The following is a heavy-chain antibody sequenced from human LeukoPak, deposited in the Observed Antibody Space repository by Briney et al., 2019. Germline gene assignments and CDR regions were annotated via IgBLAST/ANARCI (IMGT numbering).Heavy chain of an antibody. CDR3: AREKEYSSGWLGDFDY. D-gene: IGHD6-19*01. Sequence: PGGSLRLSCAASGFTFSGSAMHWVRQASGKGLEWVGRIRSKANSYATACAASVKGRFTISRDDSKNTAYLQMNSLRAEDTAVYYCAREKEYSSGWLGDFDYWGQGTLVTVSS. CDR2: IRSKANSYAT. V-gene: IGHV3-73*01. CDR1: GFTFSGSA. J-gene: IGHJ4*02.